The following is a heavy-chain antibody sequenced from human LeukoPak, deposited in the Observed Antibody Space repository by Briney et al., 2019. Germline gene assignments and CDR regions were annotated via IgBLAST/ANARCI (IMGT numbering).Heavy chain of an antibody. D-gene: IGHD3-22*01. J-gene: IGHJ5*02. CDR3: AGSDDSSGYLNWFDP. CDR2: IYYSGST. Sequence: PSETLSLTCTVSGGSISSYYWSWIRQPPGKGLEWIGYIYYSGSTNYNPSLKSRVTISVDTSKNQFSLKLSSVTAADTAVYHCAGSDDSSGYLNWFDPWGQGTLVIVSS. V-gene: IGHV4-59*01. CDR1: GGSISSYY.